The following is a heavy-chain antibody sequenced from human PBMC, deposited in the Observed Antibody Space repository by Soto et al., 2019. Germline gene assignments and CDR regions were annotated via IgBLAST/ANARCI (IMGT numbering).Heavy chain of an antibody. CDR3: ARCPYSSSWHPPVLFDY. D-gene: IGHD6-13*01. CDR1: GFTFSSYG. Sequence: GGSLRLSCAASGFTFSSYGMHWVRQAPGKGLEWVAVIWYDGSNKYYADSVKGRFTISRDNSKNTLYLQMNSLRAEDTAVYYCARCPYSSSWHPPVLFDYWGQGTLVTVSS. CDR2: IWYDGSNK. V-gene: IGHV3-33*01. J-gene: IGHJ4*02.